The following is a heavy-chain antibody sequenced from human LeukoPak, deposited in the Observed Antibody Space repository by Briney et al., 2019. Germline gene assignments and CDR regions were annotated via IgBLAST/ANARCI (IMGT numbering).Heavy chain of an antibody. V-gene: IGHV3-48*01. J-gene: IGHJ6*03. Sequence: GGSLRLSCAASGFPFSSYSMNWVRQAPGEGLEWVSYISSSRTTSYADSVKGRFTISRDNANNSLYLQMNSLRAEDTAIYYCAKNGDRGAYCTGGTCYPYFYYYMDVWGKGTTVTI. CDR1: GFPFSSYS. CDR2: ISSSRTT. D-gene: IGHD2-15*01. CDR3: AKNGDRGAYCTGGTCYPYFYYYMDV.